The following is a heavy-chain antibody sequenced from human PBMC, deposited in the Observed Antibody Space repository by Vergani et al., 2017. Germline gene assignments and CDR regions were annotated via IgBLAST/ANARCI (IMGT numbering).Heavy chain of an antibody. V-gene: IGHV3-30*18. CDR1: GFSFSSHA. CDR3: AKAGSVTSGSLQYNFYMDV. CDR2: ISNDGSKK. J-gene: IGHJ6*03. Sequence: QVQLAESGGGRVQPGRSLRLSCAASGFSFSSHAIHWVRQAPGKRLEWVAVISNDGSKKYYADSVKGRFTISRDNSKTTLDLQMNSLRTQDTAVYYCAKAGSVTSGSLQYNFYMDVWGKGTTVTVS. D-gene: IGHD3-10*01.